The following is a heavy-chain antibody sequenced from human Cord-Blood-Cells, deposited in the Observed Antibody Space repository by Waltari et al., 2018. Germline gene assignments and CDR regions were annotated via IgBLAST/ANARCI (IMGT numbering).Heavy chain of an antibody. V-gene: IGHV1-69*01. D-gene: IGHD6-13*01. CDR1: GGTFSSYA. CDR3: ARVSRWGSSWSGWYFDL. Sequence: QVQLVQSGAEVKKPGSSVKVSCKASGGTFSSYALSWVRQAPGQGLEWMGGIIPIFGTANYAQKFQGRVTITADESTSTAYMELSSLRSEDTAVYYCARVSRWGSSWSGWYFDLWGRGTLVTVSS. J-gene: IGHJ2*01. CDR2: IIPIFGTA.